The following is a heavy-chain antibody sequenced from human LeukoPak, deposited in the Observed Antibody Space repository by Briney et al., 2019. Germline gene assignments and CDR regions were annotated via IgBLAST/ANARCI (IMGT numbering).Heavy chain of an antibody. Sequence: PSETLSLTCTVSGGSISSYYWSWIRQPPGKGLEWIGYIYTSGSTNYNPSLKSRVTISVDTSKNQFSLKLSSVTAADTAVYYCARLLHALQNPYYYYYMDVWGKGATVTVSS. CDR2: IYTSGST. CDR3: ARLLHALQNPYYYYYMDV. V-gene: IGHV4-4*09. CDR1: GGSISSYY. J-gene: IGHJ6*03. D-gene: IGHD1-1*01.